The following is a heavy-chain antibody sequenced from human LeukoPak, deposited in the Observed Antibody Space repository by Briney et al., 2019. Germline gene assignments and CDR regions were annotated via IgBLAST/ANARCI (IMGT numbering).Heavy chain of an antibody. CDR3: VRGGELRYFDY. D-gene: IGHD3-16*01. CDR1: GGSISSSNW. V-gene: IGHV4-4*02. J-gene: IGHJ4*02. Sequence: PSETLSLTCAVSGGSISSSNWWSWVRQPPGKGLEWIGEIYHSGTTNYNPSLKSRVTISVDKSKNQFSLKLSSVTAADTALYYCVRGGELRYFDYWGQGALVTVSS. CDR2: IYHSGTT.